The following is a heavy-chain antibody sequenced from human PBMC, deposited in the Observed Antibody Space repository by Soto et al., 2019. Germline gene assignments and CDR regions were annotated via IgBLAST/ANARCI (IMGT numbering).Heavy chain of an antibody. CDR2: MNPNSGNT. V-gene: IGHV1-8*01. J-gene: IGHJ4*02. CDR1: GYTFTSYD. Sequence: ASVKVSCKASGYTFTSYDINWVRQATGQGLEWMGWMNPNSGNTGYAQKFQGRVTMTRNTSISTAYMELSSLRSEDTAVYYCARAPYSSGWWGFDYWGQGTLVTVSS. CDR3: ARAPYSSGWWGFDY. D-gene: IGHD6-19*01.